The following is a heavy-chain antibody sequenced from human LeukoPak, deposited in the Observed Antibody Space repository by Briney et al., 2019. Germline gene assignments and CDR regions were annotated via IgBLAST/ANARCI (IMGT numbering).Heavy chain of an antibody. J-gene: IGHJ5*02. CDR3: ARDQGYRDYSFDP. CDR1: GFTFSDYY. Sequence: GGSLRLSCAASGFTFSDYYMSWIRQAPGKGLEWVSYISSSSSYTNYADSVKGRFTISRDNAKNSLYLQMNSLRAEDTAVYYCARDQGYRDYSFDPWGQGTLVTVSS. V-gene: IGHV3-11*06. D-gene: IGHD4-17*01. CDR2: ISSSSSYT.